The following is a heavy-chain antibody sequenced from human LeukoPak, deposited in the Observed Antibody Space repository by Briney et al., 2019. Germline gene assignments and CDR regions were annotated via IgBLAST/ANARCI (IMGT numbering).Heavy chain of an antibody. Sequence: ASVKVSCKASGYTFTGYYMHWVRQAPGQGLEWMGWISIYNDNTNYAQILQGRVTMTTDTSTSTVYMELRSLRSDDTAVYYCASNPRGDSWTFDYWGQGTLVTVSS. J-gene: IGHJ4*02. CDR2: ISIYNDNT. V-gene: IGHV1-18*04. CDR1: GYTFTGYY. CDR3: ASNPRGDSWTFDY. D-gene: IGHD2-21*02.